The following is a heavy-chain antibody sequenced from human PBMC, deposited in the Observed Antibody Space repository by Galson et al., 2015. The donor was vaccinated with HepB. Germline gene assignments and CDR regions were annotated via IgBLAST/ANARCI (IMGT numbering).Heavy chain of an antibody. CDR3: ARDYSSGWYPDY. CDR2: IYHSGST. D-gene: IGHD6-19*01. CDR1: GYSISSGYY. J-gene: IGHJ4*02. Sequence: SETLSLTCTVSGYSISSGYYWGWIRQPPGKGLEWIGSIYHSGSTYYNPSLKSRVTISVDTSKNQFSLKLSSVTAADTAVYYCARDYSSGWYPDYWGQGTLVTVSS. V-gene: IGHV4-38-2*02.